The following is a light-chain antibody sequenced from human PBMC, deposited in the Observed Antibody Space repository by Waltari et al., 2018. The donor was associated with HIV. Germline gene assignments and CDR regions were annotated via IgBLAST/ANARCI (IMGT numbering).Light chain of an antibody. Sequence: QSALTQPASMSGSPGESITLSCTGPTSDIDHSPPVSWYQQHTGTPPKLIIYYVSYRPSGVDSRFSGSKSGNTAYLTISDLRPDDEAVYYCSSYTTTFIFGDGTTVSVL. CDR2: YVS. V-gene: IGLV2-14*03. CDR3: SSYTTTFI. J-gene: IGLJ2*01. CDR1: TSDIDHSPP.